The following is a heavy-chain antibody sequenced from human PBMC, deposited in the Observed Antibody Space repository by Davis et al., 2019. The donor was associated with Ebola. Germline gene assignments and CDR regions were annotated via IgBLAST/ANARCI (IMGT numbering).Heavy chain of an antibody. CDR1: GGSFSGYY. D-gene: IGHD3-10*01. Sequence: PSETLSLTCAVYGGSFSGYYWSWIRQPPGKGLEWIGEINHSGSTNYNPSLKSRVTISVDTSKNQFSLKLSSVTAADTAVYYCARGQGLYYYGSGSYYDYWGQGTLVTVSS. J-gene: IGHJ4*02. CDR2: INHSGST. V-gene: IGHV4-34*01. CDR3: ARGQGLYYYGSGSYYDY.